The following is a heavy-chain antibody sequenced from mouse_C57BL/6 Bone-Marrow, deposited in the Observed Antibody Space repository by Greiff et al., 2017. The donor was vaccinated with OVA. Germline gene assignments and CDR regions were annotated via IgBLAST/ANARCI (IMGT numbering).Heavy chain of an antibody. Sequence: PEQGMEWIGYIYPRDGSTKYNEKFKGKATLTADKSSSTAYMQLNSLTSEDSAVYFCARWGLVVDWGQGTTLTVSS. V-gene: IGHV1-78*01. J-gene: IGHJ2*01. D-gene: IGHD3-3*01. CDR2: IYPRDGST. CDR3: ARWGLVVD.